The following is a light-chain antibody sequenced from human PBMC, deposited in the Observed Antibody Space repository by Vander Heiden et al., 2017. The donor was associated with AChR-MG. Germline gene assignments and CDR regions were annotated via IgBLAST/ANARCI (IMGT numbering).Light chain of an antibody. CDR1: QTISNY. V-gene: IGKV1-39*01. CDR2: AAS. J-gene: IGKJ1*01. Sequence: DIQMTQSPSSLSASVGDRITITCRASQTISNYLNWYQQKPGKTPKLLIYAASYLQSGVPSRFIGSASGTDFTLTISSLQPEDFATYYCQHTYTIPQTFGQGTKVEIK. CDR3: QHTYTIPQT.